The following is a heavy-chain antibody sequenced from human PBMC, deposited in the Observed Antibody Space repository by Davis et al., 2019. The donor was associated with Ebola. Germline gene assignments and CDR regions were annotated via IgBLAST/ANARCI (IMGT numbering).Heavy chain of an antibody. Sequence: SSDDYYWNWIRQPPGKGLEWVSGISWNSGSIGYADSVKGRFTISRDNAKNSLYLQMNSLRAEDTALYYCAKDNKVSWGWGQGTMVTVSS. V-gene: IGHV3-9*01. CDR3: AKDNKVSWG. D-gene: IGHD7-27*01. CDR2: ISWNSGSI. J-gene: IGHJ3*01. CDR1: SSDDYY.